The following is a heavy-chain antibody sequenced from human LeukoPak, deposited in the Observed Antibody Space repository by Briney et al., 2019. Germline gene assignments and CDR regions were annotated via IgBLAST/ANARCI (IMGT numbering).Heavy chain of an antibody. Sequence: QPGGSLRLSCAASGFTFSNFYMHWVRQPPGKGLVWVSRIDADGSTTTYADSVKGRFTISRDNAKDTLYLQMNSLRAEDTAVYYCASGNGFNFDYWGQGTLVTVSS. CDR2: IDADGSTT. J-gene: IGHJ4*02. CDR1: GFTFSNFY. V-gene: IGHV3-74*01. D-gene: IGHD1-14*01. CDR3: ASGNGFNFDY.